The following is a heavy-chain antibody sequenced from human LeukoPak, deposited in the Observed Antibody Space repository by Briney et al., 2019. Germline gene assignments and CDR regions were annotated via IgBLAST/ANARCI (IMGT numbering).Heavy chain of an antibody. Sequence: PGGSLRLSCAASGFSFSSYDMHWVRQAPGKGLEWVAIIWLDGGAEYYGDSVKGRFTVSRDNSKNTLYLQMDSLRVEDTAVYYCARDLNREDFDYWGQGTLVAVSS. V-gene: IGHV3-33*01. CDR3: ARDLNREDFDY. CDR2: IWLDGGAE. CDR1: GFSFSSYD. J-gene: IGHJ4*02. D-gene: IGHD1-14*01.